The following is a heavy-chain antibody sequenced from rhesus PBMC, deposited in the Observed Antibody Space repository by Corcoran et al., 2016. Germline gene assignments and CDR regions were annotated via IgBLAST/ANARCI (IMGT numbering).Heavy chain of an antibody. V-gene: IGHV3-6*01. D-gene: IGHD4-35*01. J-gene: IGHJ4*01. CDR1: GFTFSDHY. Sequence: EVQLVESGGGLVQPGGSLRVSCAASGFTFSDHYMYWVRQAPGKGLGWVGFIRSKAYGGTAEYAASVKGRFTISRDDSKSIAYLQMSSLKTEDTAVYYCTRVEATVRGFDYWGQGVLVTVSS. CDR3: TRVEATVRGFDY. CDR2: IRSKAYGGTA.